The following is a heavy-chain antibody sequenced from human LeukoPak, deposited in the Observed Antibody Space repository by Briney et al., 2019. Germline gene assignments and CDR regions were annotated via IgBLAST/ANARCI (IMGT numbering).Heavy chain of an antibody. Sequence: PSETLSLTCTVSGGSISSSSYYWGWIRQPPGKGLEWIGSMSHNRGTYYNSSLKSRVTISMDTSKNQFSLRLSSVTAADTAVYYCAGYYASGVSAYDYFGMDVWGKGTTVTVSS. D-gene: IGHD3-10*01. CDR2: MSHNRGT. J-gene: IGHJ6*04. V-gene: IGHV4-39*01. CDR3: AGYYASGVSAYDYFGMDV. CDR1: GGSISSSSYY.